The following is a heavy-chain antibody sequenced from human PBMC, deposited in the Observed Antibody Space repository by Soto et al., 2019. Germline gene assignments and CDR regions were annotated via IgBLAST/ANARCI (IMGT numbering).Heavy chain of an antibody. J-gene: IGHJ4*02. CDR1: GGSISSGGYY. Sequence: SSETLSLTCTVSGGSISSGGYYWSWIRQHPGKGLEWIGYIYYSGSTYYNPSLKSRVTISVDTSKNQFSLKLSSVTAADTAVYYCARDSSYYYDSSGLLDWGQGTLVTVSS. D-gene: IGHD3-22*01. CDR3: ARDSSYYYDSSGLLD. V-gene: IGHV4-31*02. CDR2: IYYSGST.